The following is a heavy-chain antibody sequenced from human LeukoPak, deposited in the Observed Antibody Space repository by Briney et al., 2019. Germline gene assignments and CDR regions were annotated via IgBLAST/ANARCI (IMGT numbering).Heavy chain of an antibody. J-gene: IGHJ4*02. CDR1: GFTSSSYG. D-gene: IGHD3-10*01. V-gene: IGHV3-30*18. CDR2: ISYDGSNK. CDR3: AKGGWGYGSGSYDY. Sequence: PGGSLRLSCAASGFTSSSYGMHWVRQAPGKGLEWVAVISYDGSNKYYADSVKGRFTISRDNSKNTLYLQMNSLRAEDTAVYYCAKGGWGYGSGSYDYWGQGTLVTVSS.